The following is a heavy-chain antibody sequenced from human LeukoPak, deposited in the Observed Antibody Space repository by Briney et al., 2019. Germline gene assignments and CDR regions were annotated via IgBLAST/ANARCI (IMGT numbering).Heavy chain of an antibody. V-gene: IGHV3-23*01. CDR2: ISGSAGNT. Sequence: RPGGSLRLSCAASGFSLSSYSMSWVRQAPGKGLEWVSLISGSAGNTHYADSVKGRFTIPRDNAKNSLYLQMNSLRAEDTAVYYCARYPGRNYYDSSGPLRGAFDIWGQGTMVTVSS. CDR1: GFSLSSYS. D-gene: IGHD3-22*01. J-gene: IGHJ3*02. CDR3: ARYPGRNYYDSSGPLRGAFDI.